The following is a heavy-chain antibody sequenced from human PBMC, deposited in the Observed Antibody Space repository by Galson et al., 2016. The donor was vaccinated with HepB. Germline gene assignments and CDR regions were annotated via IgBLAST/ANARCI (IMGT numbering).Heavy chain of an antibody. D-gene: IGHD6-13*01. V-gene: IGHV4-59*01. CDR1: GGGSISSYY. CDR2: VYHSGST. Sequence: SETLSLTCTVSGGGSISSYYWSWIRQPPGKGLEWIGYVYHSGSTNYNPSLKSRVTISVDTSKNQFSLKLRSVTAADTAVYYCARGSGQLAIWGQGTLVTVSS. J-gene: IGHJ4*02. CDR3: ARGSGQLAI.